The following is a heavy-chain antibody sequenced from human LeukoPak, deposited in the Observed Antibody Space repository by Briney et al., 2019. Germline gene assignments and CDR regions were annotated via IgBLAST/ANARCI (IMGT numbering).Heavy chain of an antibody. J-gene: IGHJ3*02. Sequence: ASVKVSCKASGGTFSSYAISWVRQAPGQGLEWMGGIIPIFGTANYAQKFQGRVTITADESTSTAYMELSSLRSEDTAVYYCARGLGWEDAFDIWGQGTMVTVSS. CDR3: ARGLGWEDAFDI. D-gene: IGHD3/OR15-3a*01. CDR1: GGTFSSYA. CDR2: IIPIFGTA. V-gene: IGHV1-69*13.